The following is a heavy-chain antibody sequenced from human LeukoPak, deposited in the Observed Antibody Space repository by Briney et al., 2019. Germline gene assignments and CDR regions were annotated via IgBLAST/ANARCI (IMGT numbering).Heavy chain of an antibody. J-gene: IGHJ4*02. CDR3: AKAYGSGSYSCDY. Sequence: GGSLRLSCAASGFTFSSYAMRWVRQAPGKGLEWVSAISGSGGSTYYADSVKGRFTISRDNSKNTLYLQMNSLRAEDTAVYYCAKAYGSGSYSCDYWGQGTLVTVSS. D-gene: IGHD3-10*01. CDR1: GFTFSSYA. CDR2: ISGSGGST. V-gene: IGHV3-23*01.